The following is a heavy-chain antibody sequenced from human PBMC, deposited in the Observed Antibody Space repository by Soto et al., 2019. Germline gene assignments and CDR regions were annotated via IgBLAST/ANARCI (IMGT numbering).Heavy chain of an antibody. Sequence: QLQLQESGPGLMKPSETLSLSCTVSGGSITSGTYFWGWIRPAPGKGLEWLGSLYSHGDTYYKPSLKSRVTISVDTSKIQFPLKVTSVPAADTAVYYCARQMYGNSVGSGFDDWGQGTPVTVSS. J-gene: IGHJ4*02. CDR1: GGSITSGTYF. V-gene: IGHV4-39*01. CDR2: LYSHGDT. D-gene: IGHD5-18*01. CDR3: ARQMYGNSVGSGFDD.